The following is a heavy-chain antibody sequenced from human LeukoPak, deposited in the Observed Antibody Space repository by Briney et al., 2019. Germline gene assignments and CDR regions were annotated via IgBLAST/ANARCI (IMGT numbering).Heavy chain of an antibody. CDR3: ARGELRDGGYPFDY. V-gene: IGHV4-4*07. D-gene: IGHD4-17*01. CDR2: IYTSGST. CDR1: GGSISSYY. Sequence: SETLSLTCTVSGGSISSYYWSWIRQPAGKGLEWIGRIYTSGSTNYNPSLKSRVTMSVDTSKNQFSLKPSSVTAADTAVYYCARGELRDGGYPFDYWGQGTLVTVSS. J-gene: IGHJ4*02.